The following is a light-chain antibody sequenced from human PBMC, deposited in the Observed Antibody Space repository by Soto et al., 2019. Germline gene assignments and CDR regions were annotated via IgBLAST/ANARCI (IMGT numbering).Light chain of an antibody. CDR2: AAS. Sequence: DILMTQSPSSLSASLGDRATLTCLASQSISSYLNWYQQKPGKAPKLLIYAASSLQSGVPSRFSGSGSGTDFTLTISSLQPEDFATYYCQQSNSTPYTFGEGTKVDIK. V-gene: IGKV1-39*01. CDR3: QQSNSTPYT. J-gene: IGKJ4*01. CDR1: QSISSY.